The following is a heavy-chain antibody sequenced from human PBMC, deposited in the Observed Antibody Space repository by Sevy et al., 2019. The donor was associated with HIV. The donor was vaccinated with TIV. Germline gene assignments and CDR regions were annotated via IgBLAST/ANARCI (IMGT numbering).Heavy chain of an antibody. CDR1: GFSFSNYA. J-gene: IGHJ6*02. Sequence: GGSLRLSCAASGFSFSNYAMSWVRQAPGKGLEWVSTLIGGGSRTYYADSVTGRFTISRDNSRNTLYLQMNSLRDEDTAIYYCARGRKTTEEWLEELDYYYGLDVWGQGTTVTVSS. D-gene: IGHD2-8*01. V-gene: IGHV3-23*01. CDR3: ARGRKTTEEWLEELDYYYGLDV. CDR2: LIGGGSRT.